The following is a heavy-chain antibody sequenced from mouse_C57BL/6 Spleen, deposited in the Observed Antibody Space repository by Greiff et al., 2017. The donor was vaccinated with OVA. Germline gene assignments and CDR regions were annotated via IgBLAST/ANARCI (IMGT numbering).Heavy chain of an antibody. J-gene: IGHJ2*01. V-gene: IGHV5-9*01. CDR3: AIYDGYSYYFDY. CDR2: ISGGGGNT. D-gene: IGHD2-3*01. CDR1: GFTFSSYT. Sequence: EVKLMESGGGLVKPGGSLKLSCAASGFTFSSYTMSWVRQTPEKRLEWVATISGGGGNTYYPDSVKGRFTISRDNAKNTLYLQMSSLRSEDTALYYCAIYDGYSYYFDYWGQGTTLTVSS.